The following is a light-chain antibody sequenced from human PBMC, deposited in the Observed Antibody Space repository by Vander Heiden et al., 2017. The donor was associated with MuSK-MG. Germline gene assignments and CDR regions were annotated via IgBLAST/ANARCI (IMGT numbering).Light chain of an antibody. Sequence: QSVLTQPPSASGTPGQRVTISCSGSSSKIGSNTVNWYQQLPGTAPKLLIYSNNQRPSGVPDRFSGAKSGTSASLAISGLQSEDEADYYCAAGDDSRNGWVFGGGTKLTVL. CDR3: AAGDDSRNGWV. V-gene: IGLV1-44*01. J-gene: IGLJ3*02. CDR2: SNN. CDR1: SSKIGSNT.